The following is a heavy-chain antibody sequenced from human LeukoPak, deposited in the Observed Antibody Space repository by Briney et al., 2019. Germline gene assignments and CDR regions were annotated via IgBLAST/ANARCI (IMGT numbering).Heavy chain of an antibody. CDR3: ARDSRRGWELLAGTDY. D-gene: IGHD4-23*01. J-gene: IGHJ4*02. Sequence: PGGSLRLSCAASGFTFSSYNMNWVRQAPGKGLEWVSSISTSSSYIYYANSVKGRFTISRDNAKNSLYLQMSSLRAEDTAVYYCARDSRRGWELLAGTDYWGQGTLVTVSS. CDR1: GFTFSSYN. CDR2: ISTSSSYI. V-gene: IGHV3-21*06.